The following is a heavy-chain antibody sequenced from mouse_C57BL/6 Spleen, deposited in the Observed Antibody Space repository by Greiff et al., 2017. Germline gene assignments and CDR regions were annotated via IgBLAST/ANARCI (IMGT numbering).Heavy chain of an antibody. Sequence: VQLQQSGAELARPGASVKLSCKASGYTFTSYGISWVKQRTGQGLEWIGEIYPRSGNTYYNEKFKGKATLTADKSSSTAYMELRSLTSEDFAVYFCARTRITTVVATDFDVWGTGTTVTVSS. CDR1: GYTFTSYG. J-gene: IGHJ1*03. D-gene: IGHD1-1*01. CDR3: ARTRITTVVATDFDV. V-gene: IGHV1-81*01. CDR2: IYPRSGNT.